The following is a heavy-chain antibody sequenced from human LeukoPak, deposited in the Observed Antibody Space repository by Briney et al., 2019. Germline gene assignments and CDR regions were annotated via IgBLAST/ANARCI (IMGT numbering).Heavy chain of an antibody. D-gene: IGHD3-10*01. CDR1: GFTFTNYS. J-gene: IGHJ5*02. Sequence: GGSLRLSCAASGFTFTNYSMNWVRQTPGKGLEWVSSISSSSTYKYYADSVKGRFTISRDNARNSLYLQMNSLRVDDTAVYYCYPHYYGSGNLNWFDPWGQGTLVTVPS. CDR2: ISSSSTYK. CDR3: YPHYYGSGNLNWFDP. V-gene: IGHV3-21*01.